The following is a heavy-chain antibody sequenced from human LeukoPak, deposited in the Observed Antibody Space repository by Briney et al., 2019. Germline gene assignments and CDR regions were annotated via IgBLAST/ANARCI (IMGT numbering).Heavy chain of an antibody. CDR1: GDSMSSGSH. D-gene: IGHD3-9*01. J-gene: IGHJ4*02. V-gene: IGHV4-38-2*02. CDR3: ARDLLNFNPAGF. Sequence: SETLSLTCTVSGDSMSSGSHWGWIRQPPGKGLEWIGCISHSGTTYYNPSLKSRVTISVDTSKKQFSLNLSSVTAADTAIYYCARDLLNFNPAGFWGQGTLVTVSS. CDR2: ISHSGTT.